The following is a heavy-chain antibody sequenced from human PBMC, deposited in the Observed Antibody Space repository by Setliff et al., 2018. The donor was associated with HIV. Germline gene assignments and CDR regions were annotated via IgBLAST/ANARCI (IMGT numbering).Heavy chain of an antibody. J-gene: IGHJ4*02. Sequence: GASVKVSCKTSGFTFNHYGITWVRQAPGQGLEWMGWIGAYNGDTKYSQTFQGRVTMTTDTSTATAYMELRSLRSDDTAVYYCARGRGEQQLADYWGQGTLVTVSS. D-gene: IGHD6-13*01. CDR1: GFTFNHYG. V-gene: IGHV1-18*01. CDR2: IGAYNGDT. CDR3: ARGRGEQQLADY.